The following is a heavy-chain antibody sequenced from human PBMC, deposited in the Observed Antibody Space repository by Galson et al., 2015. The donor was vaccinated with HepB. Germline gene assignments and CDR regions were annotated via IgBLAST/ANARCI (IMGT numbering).Heavy chain of an antibody. V-gene: IGHV1-8*01. J-gene: IGHJ4*02. Sequence: SVKVSCKASGYTFTSYDINWVRQATGQGLEWMGWMNPNSGNTGYAQKFQGRVTMTRNTSISTAYMELSSLRSEDTAVYYCARSDPPMVVAASLAFDYWGQGTLVTVSS. CDR3: ARSDPPMVVAASLAFDY. D-gene: IGHD2-15*01. CDR2: MNPNSGNT. CDR1: GYTFTSYD.